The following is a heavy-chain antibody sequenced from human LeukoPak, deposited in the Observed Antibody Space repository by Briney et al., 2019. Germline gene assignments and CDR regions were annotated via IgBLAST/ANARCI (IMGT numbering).Heavy chain of an antibody. V-gene: IGHV4-30-2*01. D-gene: IGHD2-2*01. CDR1: GGSISSGGYS. CDR2: IYHSGST. J-gene: IGHJ5*02. Sequence: SSGTLSLTCVVSGGSISSGGYSWSWIRQPPGKGLEWIGYIYHSGSTYYNPSLKSRVTISVDRSKNQFSLKLSSVTAADTAVYYCARDVPSYCSSTSCFENWFDPWGQGTLVTVSS. CDR3: ARDVPSYCSSTSCFENWFDP.